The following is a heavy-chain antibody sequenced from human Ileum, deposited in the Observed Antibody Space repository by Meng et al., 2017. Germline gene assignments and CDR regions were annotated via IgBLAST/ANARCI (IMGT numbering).Heavy chain of an antibody. V-gene: IGHV6-1*01. D-gene: IGHD3-16*01. CDR3: ARDGGAAPDYFDY. CDR1: GDSVSSNSAA. Sequence: QVQLQQSGPGLVMPSPTLSPPWAISGDSVSSNSAAWNWIRQSPSRGLEWLGRTYYRSKWYNNYAVSVRSRISINPDTSKNQFSLQLNSVTPEDTAVYYCARDGGAAPDYFDYWGQGTLVTVSS. J-gene: IGHJ4*02. CDR2: TYYRSKWYN.